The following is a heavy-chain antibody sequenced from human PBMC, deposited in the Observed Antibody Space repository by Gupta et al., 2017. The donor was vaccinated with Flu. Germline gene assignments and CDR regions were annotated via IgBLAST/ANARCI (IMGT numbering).Heavy chain of an antibody. Sequence: QVHLEESGPGLVKPSETLSLTCTVSGGFIASYYWSWIRQPPGRGLEWIGYIYYSGSTNYNPSLKGRVTMSVDTSKNQFSLQLSSVTAADTAVYYCARVLYSTSWFEDDWGQGTLVTVSS. V-gene: IGHV4-59*01. J-gene: IGHJ4*02. CDR3: ARVLYSTSWFEDD. CDR1: GGFIASYY. D-gene: IGHD6-13*01. CDR2: IYYSGST.